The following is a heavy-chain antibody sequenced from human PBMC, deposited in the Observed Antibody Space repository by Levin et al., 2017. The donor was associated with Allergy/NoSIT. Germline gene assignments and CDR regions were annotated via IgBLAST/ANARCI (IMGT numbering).Heavy chain of an antibody. J-gene: IGHJ4*02. V-gene: IGHV4-39*01. CDR2: IYYSGST. CDR1: GGSISSSSYY. CDR3: ASITIFGVVIII. D-gene: IGHD3-3*01. Sequence: ETLSLTCTVSGGSISSSSYYWGWIRQPPGKGLEWIGSIYYSGSTYYNPSLKSRVTISVDTSKNQFSLKLSSVTAADTAVYYCASITIFGVVIIIWGQGTLVTVSS.